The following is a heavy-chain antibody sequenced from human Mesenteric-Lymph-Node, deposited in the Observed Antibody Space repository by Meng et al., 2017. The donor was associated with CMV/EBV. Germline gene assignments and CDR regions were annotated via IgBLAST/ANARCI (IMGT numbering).Heavy chain of an antibody. D-gene: IGHD6-13*01. Sequence: WAASRFIFSDYIIHCVRPVPGKGLEWLPAISYDGSKTYYSDSVKGRFTISRDNSRDTLYLQMNSLRPEDTAVYYCARDPSSWYHQFDHWGQGTLVTVSS. V-gene: IGHV3-30*03. CDR3: ARDPSSWYHQFDH. CDR2: ISYDGSKT. CDR1: RFIFSDYI. J-gene: IGHJ4*02.